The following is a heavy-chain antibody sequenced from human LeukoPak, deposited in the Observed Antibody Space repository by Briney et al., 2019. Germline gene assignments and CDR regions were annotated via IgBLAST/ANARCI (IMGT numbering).Heavy chain of an antibody. CDR3: ARAGGTEY. Sequence: ASVKVSCKVSGYTFTGYYLHWLRQAPGQGLEWMGRINPSSGGTNYAQKFQGRVTMTRDTSTSTVYMELSSLRSEDTAVYYCARAGGTEYWGQGTLVTVSS. J-gene: IGHJ4*02. D-gene: IGHD6-13*01. V-gene: IGHV1-2*06. CDR1: GYTFTGYY. CDR2: INPSSGGT.